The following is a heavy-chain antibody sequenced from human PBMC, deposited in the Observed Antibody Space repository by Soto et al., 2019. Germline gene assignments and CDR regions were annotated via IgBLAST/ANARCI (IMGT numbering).Heavy chain of an antibody. Sequence: EVQLLESGGGLVQPGGSLRLSCAASGFTFGSYAMSWVRQAPGKGLEWVSLVTYNGANTYYAGSVTGRFTISRDNSRNTLYLQMSSLRVEDTAVYYCATPSLSTGGYSSFDSWGRGTLVTVSS. CDR1: GFTFGSYA. D-gene: IGHD1-26*01. V-gene: IGHV3-23*01. J-gene: IGHJ4*02. CDR3: ATPSLSTGGYSSFDS. CDR2: VTYNGANT.